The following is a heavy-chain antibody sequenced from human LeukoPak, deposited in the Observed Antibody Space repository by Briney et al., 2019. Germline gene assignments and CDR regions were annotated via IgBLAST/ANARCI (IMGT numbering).Heavy chain of an antibody. J-gene: IGHJ1*01. D-gene: IGHD2-15*01. CDR3: TSSGGPEYFQH. V-gene: IGHV3-49*04. CDR1: GFTFGDYA. CDR2: IRSKAYGGTT. Sequence: GGSLRPSCTASGFTFGDYAMSWVRQAPGKGLEWVGFIRSKAYGGTTEYAASVKGRFTISRDDSKSIAYLQVSSLKTEDTAVYYCTSSGGPEYFQHWGQGTLVTVSS.